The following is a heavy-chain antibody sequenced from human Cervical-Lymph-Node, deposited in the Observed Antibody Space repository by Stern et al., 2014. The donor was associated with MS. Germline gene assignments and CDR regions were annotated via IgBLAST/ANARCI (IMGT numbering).Heavy chain of an antibody. CDR1: GGSISSSNW. CDR3: ARGLVGYKSFYYFDY. D-gene: IGHD5-24*01. Sequence: QLQLQESGPGLVKPSGTLSLTCAVSGGSISSSNWWSWVRQPPGKGLEWIGEIYHSGSTNYKPSLKSRVTLSVDKSKNQFSLKLSSVTAADTAVYYCARGLVGYKSFYYFDYWGQGTLVTVSS. J-gene: IGHJ4*02. V-gene: IGHV4-4*02. CDR2: IYHSGST.